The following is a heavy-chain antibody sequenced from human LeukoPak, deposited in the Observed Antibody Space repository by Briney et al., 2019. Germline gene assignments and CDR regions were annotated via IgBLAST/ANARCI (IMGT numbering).Heavy chain of an antibody. CDR2: INHSGST. J-gene: IGHJ4*02. CDR3: ASDSSGTGNYYFDY. Sequence: SETLSLTCAAYGGSFSGYYWSWIRQPPGKGLEWIGEINHSGSTNYNPSLKSRVTISVDTSKNQFSLKLSSVTAADTAVYYCASDSSGTGNYYFDYWGQGTLVTVSS. CDR1: GGSFSGYY. V-gene: IGHV4-34*01. D-gene: IGHD6-19*01.